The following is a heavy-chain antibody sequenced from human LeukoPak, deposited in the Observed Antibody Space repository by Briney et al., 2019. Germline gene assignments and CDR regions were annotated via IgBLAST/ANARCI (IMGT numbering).Heavy chain of an antibody. Sequence: PGGSLRLSCAASGFTFDDYGLSWVRQVPGKGLEWASGLNWNGASTGYADSVKGRFTISRDNSKNTLYLQMNSLRAEDTAVYYCAKIGAAGSYYYYYYMDVWGKGTTVTISS. D-gene: IGHD6-13*01. J-gene: IGHJ6*03. CDR3: AKIGAAGSYYYYYYMDV. CDR2: LNWNGAST. V-gene: IGHV3-20*04. CDR1: GFTFDDYG.